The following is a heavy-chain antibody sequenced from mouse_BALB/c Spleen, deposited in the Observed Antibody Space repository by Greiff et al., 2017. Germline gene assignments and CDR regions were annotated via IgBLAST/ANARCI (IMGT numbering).Heavy chain of an antibody. D-gene: IGHD2-10*02. CDR2: ISSGGSYT. CDR3: ARHEKYGNYVHY. CDR1: GFTFSSYA. J-gene: IGHJ3*01. Sequence: VQLKESGGGLVKPGGSLKLSCAASGFTFSSYAMSWVRQTPEKRLEWVATISSGGSYTYYPDSVKGRFTISRDNAKNTLYLQMSSLRSEDTAMYYCARHEKYGNYVHYWGQGTLVTVSA. V-gene: IGHV5-9-3*01.